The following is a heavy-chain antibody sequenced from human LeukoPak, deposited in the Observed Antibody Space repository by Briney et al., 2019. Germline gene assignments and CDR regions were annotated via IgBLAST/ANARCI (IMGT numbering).Heavy chain of an antibody. Sequence: GGSLRLSCAASGFTFSSYGMHWVRQAPGKGLEGVAFIRYDGSNKYYADSVKGRFAISRDNSKNTLYLQMNSLRAEDTAVYYCAKEPLWFGELSTYYFDYWGQGTLVTVSS. CDR1: GFTFSSYG. J-gene: IGHJ4*02. V-gene: IGHV3-30*02. CDR2: IRYDGSNK. D-gene: IGHD3-10*01. CDR3: AKEPLWFGELSTYYFDY.